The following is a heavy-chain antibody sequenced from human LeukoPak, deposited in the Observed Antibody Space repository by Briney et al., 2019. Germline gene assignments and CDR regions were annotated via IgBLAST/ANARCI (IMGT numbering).Heavy chain of an antibody. Sequence: PGGSLRLSCAASGFTFSSYAMHWVRQAPGKGLEWVAVISYDGSNKYYADSVKGRFTISRDNSKNTLYLQMNSLRAEDTAVYYCAREVVRGVIIGRYFDYWGQGTLATVSS. CDR1: GFTFSSYA. CDR3: AREVVRGVIIGRYFDY. V-gene: IGHV3-30-3*01. D-gene: IGHD3-10*01. CDR2: ISYDGSNK. J-gene: IGHJ4*02.